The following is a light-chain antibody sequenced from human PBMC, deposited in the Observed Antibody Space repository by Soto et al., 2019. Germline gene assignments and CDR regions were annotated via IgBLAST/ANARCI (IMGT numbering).Light chain of an antibody. CDR1: QSVSTNY. CDR3: QQYGSYPVT. J-gene: IGKJ1*01. Sequence: EIVLTQSPGTLSLSPGERATLSCRASQSVSTNYLAWYQQRPGQAPRLLIYGASSRATGIPDRFSGSGSGTDFTLTISRLEPEDFAVYHCQQYGSYPVTFGQGTKVEIK. V-gene: IGKV3-20*01. CDR2: GAS.